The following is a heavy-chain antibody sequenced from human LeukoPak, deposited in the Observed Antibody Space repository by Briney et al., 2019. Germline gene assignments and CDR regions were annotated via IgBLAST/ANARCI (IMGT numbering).Heavy chain of an antibody. CDR1: GYTFTSYG. CDR2: ISAYNGNT. Sequence: ASVKVSCKASGYTFTSYGISWVRQAPGQGLEWMGWISAYNGNTNYAQKLQGRVTMTTDTSTSTAYMELRSLRSDDTAVYYCARDLAGLEYYDSSGYYYWGQGTLVTVSS. D-gene: IGHD3-22*01. CDR3: ARDLAGLEYYDSSGYYY. V-gene: IGHV1-18*01. J-gene: IGHJ4*02.